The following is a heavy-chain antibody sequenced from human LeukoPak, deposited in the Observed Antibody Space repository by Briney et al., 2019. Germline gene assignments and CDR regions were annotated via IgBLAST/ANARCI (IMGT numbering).Heavy chain of an antibody. J-gene: IGHJ5*02. CDR2: IYHSGST. Sequence: SETLSLTCTVSGGSISSSSYYWGWIRQPPGKGLEWIGSIYHSGSTYYKPSLKSRVTISLDTSKNQSSLKLSSVTAADTAVYYCARGQARLSWFDPWGQGTLVTVSS. CDR3: ARGQARLSWFDP. D-gene: IGHD3-16*01. V-gene: IGHV4-39*07. CDR1: GGSISSSSYY.